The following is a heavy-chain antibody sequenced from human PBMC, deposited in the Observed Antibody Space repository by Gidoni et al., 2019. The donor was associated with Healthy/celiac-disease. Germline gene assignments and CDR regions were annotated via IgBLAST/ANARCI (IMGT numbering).Heavy chain of an antibody. J-gene: IGHJ3*02. Sequence: QVQLVQSGYELKKPGASVKVSCKASGYTFTSYAMHWVRQAPGQGLEGMGWINTNTGNPTYAQGFTGRFVFSLDTSVSTAYLQICSLKAEDTAVYYCAASNSYYYDSSGYSDAFDIWGQGTMVTVSS. CDR3: AASNSYYYDSSGYSDAFDI. D-gene: IGHD3-22*01. V-gene: IGHV7-4-1*01. CDR1: GYTFTSYA. CDR2: INTNTGNP.